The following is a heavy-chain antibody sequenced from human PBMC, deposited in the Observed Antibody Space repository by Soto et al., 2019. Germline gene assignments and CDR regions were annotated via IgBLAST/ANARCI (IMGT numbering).Heavy chain of an antibody. CDR1: GFTFSSYS. V-gene: IGHV3-21*01. CDR3: ARDSTTVTPIYYGMDV. J-gene: IGHJ6*02. D-gene: IGHD4-4*01. Sequence: GGSLRLSCAASGFTFSSYSMNWVRQAPGKGLEWVSSISSSSYIYYADSVKGRFTISRDNAKNSLYLQMNSLRAEDTAVYYCARDSTTVTPIYYGMDVWGQGTTVTVSS. CDR2: ISSSSYI.